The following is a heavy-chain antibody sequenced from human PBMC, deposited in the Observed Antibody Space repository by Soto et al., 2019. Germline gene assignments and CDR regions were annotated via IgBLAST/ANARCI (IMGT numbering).Heavy chain of an antibody. CDR2: IYVTGAV. J-gene: IGHJ5*02. V-gene: IGHV4-31*03. CDR1: GAALNSGNYY. Sequence: SETLSLTCIVSGAALNSGNYYWSWIRQVPGKGLEWIGHIYVTGAVDYNPSLRDRITISQDTSERQFSLNLRLVSAADTAVYYCARLRIATNNYKWFDPWGQGTLVTVSS. CDR3: ARLRIATNNYKWFDP. D-gene: IGHD2-21*01.